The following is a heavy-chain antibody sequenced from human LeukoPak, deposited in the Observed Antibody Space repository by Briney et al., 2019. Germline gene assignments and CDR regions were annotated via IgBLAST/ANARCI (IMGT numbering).Heavy chain of an antibody. D-gene: IGHD2-2*01. CDR1: GGTFSSYA. CDR2: IIPIFGTA. V-gene: IGHV1-69*01. J-gene: IGHJ4*02. CDR3: ARTAAAPSRDFDY. Sequence: SVKVSCKASGGTFSSYAISWVRQAPGQGLEWMGGIIPIFGTANYAQKFQGRVTITADESTSTAYMELSSLRSEDTAVYYCARTAAAPSRDFDYWGQGTLVTVSS.